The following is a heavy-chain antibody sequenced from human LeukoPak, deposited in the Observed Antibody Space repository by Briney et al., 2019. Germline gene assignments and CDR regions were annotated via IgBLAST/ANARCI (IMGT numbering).Heavy chain of an antibody. Sequence: PGGSLRLSCAASGFTFSGSAMHWVRQASGKGLEWVGRIRSKANSYATAYAASVKGRFTISRDDSKNTAYLQMNSLKTEDTAVYYCTRHVVVVAADGAFDIWGQGTMVTVSS. V-gene: IGHV3-73*01. D-gene: IGHD2-15*01. J-gene: IGHJ3*02. CDR1: GFTFSGSA. CDR3: TRHVVVVAADGAFDI. CDR2: IRSKANSYAT.